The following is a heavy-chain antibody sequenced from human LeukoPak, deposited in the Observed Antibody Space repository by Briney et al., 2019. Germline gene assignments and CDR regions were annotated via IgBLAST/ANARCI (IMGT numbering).Heavy chain of an antibody. Sequence: PGGSLRLSCAASGFTFSDYYMSWIRQAPGKGLEWVSYITSSGSTIYYADSVKGRFTISRDNAKNSLYLQMNSLRAEDTAVYYCARDIWFGDNLSYYYGMDVWGQGTTVTVSS. V-gene: IGHV3-11*04. CDR2: ITSSGSTI. D-gene: IGHD3-10*01. CDR3: ARDIWFGDNLSYYYGMDV. CDR1: GFTFSDYY. J-gene: IGHJ6*02.